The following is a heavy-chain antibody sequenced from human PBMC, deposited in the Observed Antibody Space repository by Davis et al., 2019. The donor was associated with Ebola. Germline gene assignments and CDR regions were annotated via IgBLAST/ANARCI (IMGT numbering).Heavy chain of an antibody. CDR1: GFTFSSYG. CDR2: ISYDGSNK. V-gene: IGHV3-30*18. CDR3: AKDLTPGYPYYGMDV. D-gene: IGHD2-15*01. J-gene: IGHJ6*02. Sequence: GESLKISCAASGFTFSSYGMHWVRQAPGKGLEWVAVISYDGSNKYYADSVKGRFTISRDNSKNTLYLQMNSLRAEDTAVYYCAKDLTPGYPYYGMDVWGQGTTVTVSS.